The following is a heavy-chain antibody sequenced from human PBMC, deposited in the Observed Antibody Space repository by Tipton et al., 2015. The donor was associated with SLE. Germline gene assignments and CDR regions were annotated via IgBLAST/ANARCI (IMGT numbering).Heavy chain of an antibody. CDR2: IYYSGST. J-gene: IGHJ4*02. V-gene: IGHV4-31*03. Sequence: TLSLTCTVSGGSISTGGYYWSWIRQNSGKGLEWLGYIYYSGSTYYNPSLQSRVSTSVDTSKNQFSLNLSSVTAADTAVYYCVRDRGVTGYFDYWGQGLLVTVSS. D-gene: IGHD3-10*01. CDR1: GGSISTGGYY. CDR3: VRDRGVTGYFDY.